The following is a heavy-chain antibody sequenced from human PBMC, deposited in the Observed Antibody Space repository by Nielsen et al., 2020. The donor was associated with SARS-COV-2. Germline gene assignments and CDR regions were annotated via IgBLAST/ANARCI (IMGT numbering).Heavy chain of an antibody. Sequence: WIRQPPGKGLEWIGRIYTSGSTNYNPSLKSRVTISVDTSKNQFSLKLSSVTAADTAVYYCARGVGLPRKGYCSSTSCPNRRFDPWGQGTLVTVSS. CDR3: ARGVGLPRKGYCSSTSCPNRRFDP. CDR2: IYTSGST. D-gene: IGHD2-2*01. J-gene: IGHJ5*02. V-gene: IGHV4-4*07.